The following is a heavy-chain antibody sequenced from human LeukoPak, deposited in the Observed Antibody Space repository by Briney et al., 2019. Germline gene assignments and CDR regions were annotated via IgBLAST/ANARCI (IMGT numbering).Heavy chain of an antibody. CDR1: GYTFTSYY. Sequence: ASVKVSCKASGYTFTSYYMHWVRQAPGQGLEWMGIINPSGGSTSYAQKFQGRVTMTRDTSTSTVYMELSSLRSEDTAVYYCARGGLAYCGGDCYSPSDYWGQGTLVTVSS. J-gene: IGHJ4*02. CDR2: INPSGGST. D-gene: IGHD2-21*02. CDR3: ARGGLAYCGGDCYSPSDY. V-gene: IGHV1-46*01.